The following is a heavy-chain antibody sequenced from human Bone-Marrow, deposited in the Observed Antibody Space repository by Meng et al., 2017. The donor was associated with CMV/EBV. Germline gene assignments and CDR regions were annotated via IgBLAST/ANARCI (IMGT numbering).Heavy chain of an antibody. J-gene: IGHJ4*02. CDR3: ARRMDSDY. Sequence: GESLKISCAASGFTFSDYYMSWIRQAPGKGLVWVSRINSDGSSTSYADSVKGRFTISRDNAKNTLYLQMNSLRAEDTAVYYCARRMDSDYWGQGTLVTVSS. D-gene: IGHD2-2*03. CDR1: GFTFSDYY. V-gene: IGHV3-74*01. CDR2: INSDGSST.